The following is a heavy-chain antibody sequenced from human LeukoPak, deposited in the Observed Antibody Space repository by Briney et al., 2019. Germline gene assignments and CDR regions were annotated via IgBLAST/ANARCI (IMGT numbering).Heavy chain of an antibody. CDR1: GFSMSRGYD. J-gene: IGHJ4*02. CDR3: ARGIDSFDY. CDR2: LYRGVST. D-gene: IGHD3-22*01. V-gene: IGHV4-38-2*01. Sequence: PSETLSLICAGPGFSMSRGYDWGWIRPPPGKALEWIGTLYRGVSTYYNPSLKSRVTISVVISKIQFSLKLSSVSAAVTAVYYCARGIDSFDYWGQGTLVTVSS.